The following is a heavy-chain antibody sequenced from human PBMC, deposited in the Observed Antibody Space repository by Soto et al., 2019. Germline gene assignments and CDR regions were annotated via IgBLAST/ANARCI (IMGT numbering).Heavy chain of an antibody. CDR1: GFTFSRQS. D-gene: IGHD5-18*01. CDR3: ARDTTMVKGNWFDP. Sequence: GGSLRLSCAASGFTFSRQSMSWVRQAPGKGLEWVSSISGGSSYIYYADSVKGRFTISRDNAKNSLYLQMNSLGAEDTAVYYCARDTTMVKGNWFDPWGQGTLVTVSS. J-gene: IGHJ5*02. CDR2: ISGGSSYI. V-gene: IGHV3-21*01.